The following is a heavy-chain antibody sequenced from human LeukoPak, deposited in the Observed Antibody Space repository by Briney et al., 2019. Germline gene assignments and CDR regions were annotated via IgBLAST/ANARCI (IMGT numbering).Heavy chain of an antibody. CDR3: ATPWSAVVTLLPRSAFDY. Sequence: GGSLRLSCAASGFTFSSYGMHWVRQAPGKGLEWVAVISYDGSNKYYADSVKGRFTISRDNSKNTLYLQMNSLRAEDTAVYYCATPWSAVVTLLPRSAFDYWGQGTLVTVSS. CDR1: GFTFSSYG. J-gene: IGHJ4*02. D-gene: IGHD3-16*01. V-gene: IGHV3-30*03. CDR2: ISYDGSNK.